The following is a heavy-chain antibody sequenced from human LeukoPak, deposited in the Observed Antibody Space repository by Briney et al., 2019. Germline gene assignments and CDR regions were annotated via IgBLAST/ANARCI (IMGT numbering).Heavy chain of an antibody. D-gene: IGHD2-2*01. V-gene: IGHV5-51*01. J-gene: IGHJ5*02. Sequence: GESLKISCKGSGYSFTSYWIGWVRQMPGKGLEWMGIIYPGDSDTRYSPSFQGQVTISADKSISTAHLQWSSLKASDTAMYYCASLYCSSTSCYEGWFDPWGQGTLVTVSS. CDR2: IYPGDSDT. CDR1: GYSFTSYW. CDR3: ASLYCSSTSCYEGWFDP.